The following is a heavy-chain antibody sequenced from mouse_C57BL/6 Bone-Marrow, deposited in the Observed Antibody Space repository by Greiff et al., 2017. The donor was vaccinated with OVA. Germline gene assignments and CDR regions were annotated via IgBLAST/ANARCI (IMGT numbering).Heavy chain of an antibody. V-gene: IGHV1-63*01. D-gene: IGHD2-4*01. CDR3: AREDDSAWFAY. CDR1: GYTFTNYW. CDR2: IYPGGGYT. Sequence: VQLQQSGAELVRPGTSVKMSCKASGYTFTNYWIGWAKQRPGHGLEWIGDIYPGGGYTNYNEKFKGKATLTADKSSSTAYMQFSGLTSEDSAIYYCAREDDSAWFAYWGQGTLVTVSA. J-gene: IGHJ3*01.